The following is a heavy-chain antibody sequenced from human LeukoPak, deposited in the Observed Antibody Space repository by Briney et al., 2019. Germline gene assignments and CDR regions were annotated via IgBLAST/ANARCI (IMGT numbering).Heavy chain of an antibody. CDR2: IIPIFGTA. J-gene: IGHJ4*02. CDR1: GGTFSSYA. Sequence: EASVKVSCKASGGTFSSYAISWVRQAPGQGLEWMGGIIPIFGTANYARKFQGRVTITVDESTSTAYMELSSLRSEDTAVYYCARGPDCGGDCYSDYWGQGTLVTVSS. D-gene: IGHD2-21*02. CDR3: ARGPDCGGDCYSDY. V-gene: IGHV1-69*13.